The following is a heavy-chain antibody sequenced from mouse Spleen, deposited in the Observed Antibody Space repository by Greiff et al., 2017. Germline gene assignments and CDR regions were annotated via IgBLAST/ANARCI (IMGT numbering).Heavy chain of an antibody. CDR2: FYPGSGSI. CDR1: GYTFTEYS. V-gene: IGHV1-62-2*01. Sequence: QVQLQQSGAELVKPGASVKLSCKASGYTFTEYSIHWVKQRSGQGLEWIGWFYPGSGSIKYNEKFKDKATLTADKSSSTVYMELSRLTSEDSAVDFCARHEEGLITTDLYAMDYWGQGTSVTVSS. D-gene: IGHD1-2*01. J-gene: IGHJ4*01. CDR3: ARHEEGLITTDLYAMDY.